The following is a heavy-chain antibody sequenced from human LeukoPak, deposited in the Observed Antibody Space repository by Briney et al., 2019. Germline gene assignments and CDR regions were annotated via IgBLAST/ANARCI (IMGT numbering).Heavy chain of an antibody. V-gene: IGHV1-3*01. CDR2: ISAGNGNT. Sequence: ASVKVSCKASGYTFTSYAIHWVRQAPGQRLEWMGWISAGNGNTKYSQNFQGRVTFISNTSATTAFMELSSLRSEDTAVYYCARVTEGSQDYWGQGTLVTVSS. J-gene: IGHJ4*02. CDR3: ARVTEGSQDY. CDR1: GYTFTSYA.